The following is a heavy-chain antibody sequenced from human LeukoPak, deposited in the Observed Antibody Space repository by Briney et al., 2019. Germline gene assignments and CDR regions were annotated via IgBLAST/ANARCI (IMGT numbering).Heavy chain of an antibody. CDR3: AREREAMVRGVITIWFDP. D-gene: IGHD3-10*01. J-gene: IGHJ5*02. CDR1: GGSISSSSYY. V-gene: IGHV4-39*07. Sequence: PSETLSPTCTVSGGSISSSSYYWGWIRQPPGKGLEWIGSIYYSGSTYYNPSLKSRVTISVDTSKNQFSLKLSSVTAADTAVYYCAREREAMVRGVITIWFDPWGQGTLVTVSS. CDR2: IYYSGST.